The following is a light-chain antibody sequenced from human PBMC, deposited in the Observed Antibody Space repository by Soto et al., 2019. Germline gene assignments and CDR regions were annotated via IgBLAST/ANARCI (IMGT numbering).Light chain of an antibody. CDR3: CSYAGRHVV. CDR1: SSDVGSYNL. V-gene: IGLV2-23*02. Sequence: QSVLTQPASVSGSPGQSITISCTGTSSDVGSYNLVSWYQQHPGKAPKLMIYEVSKRPSGVSYRFSGSKSGNTASLTISGLQAEDEADYYCCSYAGRHVVFGGGTKLTVL. CDR2: EVS. J-gene: IGLJ2*01.